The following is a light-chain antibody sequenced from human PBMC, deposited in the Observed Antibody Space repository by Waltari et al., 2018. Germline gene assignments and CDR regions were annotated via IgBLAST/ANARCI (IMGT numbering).Light chain of an antibody. Sequence: AIRMTQSPSSFSASTGDRVTTTCRASQGISSYLAWYQQKPGKAPKVLIYAASTLQSGVPSRFSGSGSGTDFTLTISCLQSEDFAIYYCQQYYSYPLTFGGGTRVEIK. CDR3: QQYYSYPLT. CDR1: QGISSY. CDR2: AAS. V-gene: IGKV1-8*01. J-gene: IGKJ4*01.